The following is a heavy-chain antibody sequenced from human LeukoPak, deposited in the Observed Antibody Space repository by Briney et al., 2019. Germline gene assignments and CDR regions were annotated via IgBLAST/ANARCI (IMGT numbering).Heavy chain of an antibody. J-gene: IGHJ4*02. CDR2: INHSGST. V-gene: IGHV4-34*01. Sequence: SETLSLTCAVYGGSFSGYYWSWIRQPPGKGLEWFGEINHSGSTNYNPSLKSRVTISVDTSKNQFSLKLSSVTAADTAVYYCALYYYGSGSYLTDYWGQGTLVTVSS. CDR3: ALYYYGSGSYLTDY. D-gene: IGHD3-10*01. CDR1: GGSFSGYY.